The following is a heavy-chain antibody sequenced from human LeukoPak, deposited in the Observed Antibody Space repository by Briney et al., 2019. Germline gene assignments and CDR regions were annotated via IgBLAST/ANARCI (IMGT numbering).Heavy chain of an antibody. J-gene: IGHJ6*03. CDR2: INPNSGGT. CDR3: ARVRVRATYYYYYMDV. CDR1: GYTFTGYY. Sequence: ASVKVSCKASGYTFTGYYMHWVRQAPGQGLEWMGWINPNSGGTNYAQKFQGRVTMTRDTSISTAYMELSRLRSDDTAVYYCARVRVRATYYYYYMDVWGKGTTVTVSS. D-gene: IGHD3-10*02. V-gene: IGHV1-2*02.